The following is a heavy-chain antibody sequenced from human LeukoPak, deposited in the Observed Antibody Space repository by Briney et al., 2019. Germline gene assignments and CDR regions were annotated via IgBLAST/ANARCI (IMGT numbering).Heavy chain of an antibody. Sequence: GGSLRLSCAASGFTFSTYAMSWVRQAPGKGLEWVSGISGSAGSTYYADSVKGRFTISRDNSKNTLYLQMNSLRAEDTAVYYRAKNGYSYGLYDAFDIWGQGTMVPVSS. J-gene: IGHJ3*02. CDR2: ISGSAGST. V-gene: IGHV3-23*01. CDR1: GFTFSTYA. D-gene: IGHD5-18*01. CDR3: AKNGYSYGLYDAFDI.